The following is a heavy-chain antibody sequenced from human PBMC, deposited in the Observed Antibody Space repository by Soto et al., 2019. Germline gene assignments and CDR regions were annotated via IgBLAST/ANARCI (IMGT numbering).Heavy chain of an antibody. CDR1: GYPVTAYY. CDR2: INPATGAA. Sequence: QLHLVQSGAVVKKPGASVTVSCSASGYPVTAYYMHWVRQAPGRGLGWMGGINPATGAAKYTQTFRGRVHMTRDTSTNTVFMGLSGLASEDTAVFYGARGGGVGVAGSAAFDMWGQGTVVTVSS. D-gene: IGHD3-3*01. CDR3: ARGGGVGVAGSAAFDM. J-gene: IGHJ3*02. V-gene: IGHV1-2*02.